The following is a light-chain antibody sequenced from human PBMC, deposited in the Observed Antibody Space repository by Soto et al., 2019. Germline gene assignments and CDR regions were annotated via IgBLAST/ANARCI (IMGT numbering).Light chain of an antibody. CDR1: SSDVGGYDY. Sequence: QSVLTQPPSASGSPGHSVTISCTGTSSDVGGYDYVSWHQHHPGKAPKLMLYDVSKRPSGVPDRFSGSKSGNTASLTVSGLQAEDEADYYCSSYAGSNTFVFGTGTKVTVL. CDR2: DVS. V-gene: IGLV2-8*01. J-gene: IGLJ1*01. CDR3: SSYAGSNTFV.